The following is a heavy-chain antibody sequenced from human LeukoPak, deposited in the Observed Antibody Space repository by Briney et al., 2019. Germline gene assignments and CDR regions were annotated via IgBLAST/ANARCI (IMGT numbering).Heavy chain of an antibody. V-gene: IGHV3-7*01. J-gene: IGHJ3*01. D-gene: IGHD2-8*02. CDR2: MKGDGSVK. CDR3: ARWDAYYTGGIGYSGDFAFDF. CDR1: GFTFSIYW. Sequence: GGSLRLSCAAAGFTFSIYWMSWVRQAPGKRLEWVASMKGDGSVKHFLDSVECRFTISRDNAKNSLYLQMNSLRAEDTAIYYCARWDAYYTGGIGYSGDFAFDFWGQGTLVTVSS.